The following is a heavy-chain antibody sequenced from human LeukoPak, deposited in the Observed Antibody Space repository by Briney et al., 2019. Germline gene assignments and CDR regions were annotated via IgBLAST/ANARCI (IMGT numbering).Heavy chain of an antibody. CDR1: GYTLTSYG. V-gene: IGHV1-18*01. CDR3: ARLTRIHYYDSSGYYGGSWFDP. D-gene: IGHD3-22*01. J-gene: IGHJ5*02. Sequence: GASVKVSCKASGYTLTSYGISLVRQAPGPGLEWMGWISAYNGNRNYAQKLQGRVTMTTDTPTSTAYMVLSSLRSDDTAVYYCARLTRIHYYDSSGYYGGSWFDPWGQGTPVTVSS. CDR2: ISAYNGNR.